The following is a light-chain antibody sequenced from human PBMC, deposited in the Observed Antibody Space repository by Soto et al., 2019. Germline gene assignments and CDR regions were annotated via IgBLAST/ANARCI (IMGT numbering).Light chain of an antibody. Sequence: DVRMTQSPSSLSASVGDTITITCRASRTINTYLNWYLQKPGQAPKLLIYSAYSLQSGVSPRFSGDGSGTDFTLTISSLQPEDFATYYCQQSYNFPRTFGQGTTV. J-gene: IGKJ1*01. CDR3: QQSYNFPRT. CDR1: RTINTY. V-gene: IGKV1-39*01. CDR2: SAY.